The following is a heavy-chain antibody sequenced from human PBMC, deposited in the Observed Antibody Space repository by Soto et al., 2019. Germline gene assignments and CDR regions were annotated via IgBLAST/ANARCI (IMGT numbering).Heavy chain of an antibody. V-gene: IGHV3-30-3*01. J-gene: IGHJ3*02. CDR3: ARDRSMIVVVSDAFDI. Sequence: GGSLRLSCAASGFTFSSYAMHWVRQAPGKGLEWVAVITYDGSNKYYADSVKGRFTISRDNSKNTLYLQMNSLRAEDTAVYYCARDRSMIVVVSDAFDIWGQGTMVTVSS. D-gene: IGHD3-22*01. CDR1: GFTFSSYA. CDR2: ITYDGSNK.